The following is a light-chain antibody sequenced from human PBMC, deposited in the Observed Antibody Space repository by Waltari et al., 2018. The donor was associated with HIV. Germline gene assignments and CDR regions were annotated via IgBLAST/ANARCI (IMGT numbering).Light chain of an antibody. CDR3: QQLNTYPLT. J-gene: IGKJ4*01. V-gene: IGKV1-9*01. Sequence: DIQLTQSPSFLSASVGDRVSITCRASQDISRELAWYQQKPGKAPELLISAASNLQSGVPIRFSGSGSETEFTLTINSLQPEDSATYSCQQLNTYPLTFGGGTRVDIK. CDR2: AAS. CDR1: QDISRE.